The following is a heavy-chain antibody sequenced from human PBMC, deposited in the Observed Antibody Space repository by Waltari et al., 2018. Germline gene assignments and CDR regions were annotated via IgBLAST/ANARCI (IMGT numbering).Heavy chain of an antibody. D-gene: IGHD3-10*01. CDR1: GGTFSSYA. J-gene: IGHJ5*02. CDR2: SIPIFGTA. V-gene: IGHV1-69*05. CDR3: ASRGYYGSGIKLGWWFDP. Sequence: QVQLVQSGAEVKKPGSSVKVSCKASGGTFSSYAISWVRQAPGQGLEWMGGSIPIFGTANYAQKFQGRVTITTDESTSTAYMERSSLRSEDTAVYYCASRGYYGSGIKLGWWFDPWGQGTLVTVSS.